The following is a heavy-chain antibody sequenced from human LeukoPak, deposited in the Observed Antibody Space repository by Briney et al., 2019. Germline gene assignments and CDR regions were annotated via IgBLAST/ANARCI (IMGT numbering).Heavy chain of an antibody. CDR1: GGSISSGSYY. CDR3: ARSTSQAWGRVFDY. V-gene: IGHV4-61*02. Sequence: SQTLSLTCTVSGGSISSGSYYWSWIRQPAGKGLEWIGRIYTSGSTNYNPSLKSRVTISVDTSKNQFSLKLSSVTAADTAVYYCARSTSQAWGRVFDYWGQGTLVTVSS. D-gene: IGHD3-16*01. J-gene: IGHJ4*02. CDR2: IYTSGST.